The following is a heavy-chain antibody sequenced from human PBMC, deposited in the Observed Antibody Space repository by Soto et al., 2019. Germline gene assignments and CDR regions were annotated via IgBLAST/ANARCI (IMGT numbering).Heavy chain of an antibody. V-gene: IGHV1-69*06. CDR3: ARDWTYDFWSGYYTGEAVFDY. D-gene: IGHD3-3*01. CDR1: GGTFSSYA. Sequence: ASVKVSCKASGGTFSSYAISWVRQAPGQGLEWMGGIIPIFGTANYAQKFQGRVTITADKSTSTAYMELSSLRSEDTAVYYCARDWTYDFWSGYYTGEAVFDYWGQGTLVTVSS. CDR2: IIPIFGTA. J-gene: IGHJ4*02.